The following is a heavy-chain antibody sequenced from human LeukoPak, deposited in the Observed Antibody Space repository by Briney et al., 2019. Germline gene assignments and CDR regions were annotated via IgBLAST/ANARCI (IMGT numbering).Heavy chain of an antibody. CDR3: ARPYSYDSSGYFSPFSGMDV. CDR1: GDSFADDA. Sequence: GGSLRLSCTVSGDSFADDAMTWVRQAPGKGLEWVGVIRSQAYSATTEYAASVKGRFTISRDDSKSIAYLQMNSLKPEDPAVYYCARPYSYDSSGYFSPFSGMDVWGQGTTVTVSS. V-gene: IGHV3-49*04. CDR2: IRSQAYSATT. D-gene: IGHD3-22*01. J-gene: IGHJ6*02.